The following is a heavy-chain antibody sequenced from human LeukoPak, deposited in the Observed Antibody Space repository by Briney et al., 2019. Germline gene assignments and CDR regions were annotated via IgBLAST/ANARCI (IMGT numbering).Heavy chain of an antibody. J-gene: IGHJ4*02. CDR2: IYYSGST. Sequence: SETLSLTCTVSGGSINSGGYYWSWIRQHPGKGLEWIGYIYYSGSTYYNPSLKSRVTISVDTSKNQFSLKLSSVTAADTAVYYCARQGSGNYLSPVNYWGQGTLVTVSS. D-gene: IGHD1-26*01. CDR1: GGSINSGGYY. CDR3: ARQGSGNYLSPVNY. V-gene: IGHV4-39*01.